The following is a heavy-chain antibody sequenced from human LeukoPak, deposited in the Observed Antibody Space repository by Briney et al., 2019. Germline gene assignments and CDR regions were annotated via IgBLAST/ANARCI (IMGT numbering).Heavy chain of an antibody. CDR1: GYTFTGYG. V-gene: IGHV1-18*04. Sequence: GASAKVSCKASGYTFTGYGISWVRQAPGQGLEWMGWISAYNGNTNYAQKLQGRVTMTTDTSTSTAYMELRSLRSDDTAVYYCARDQYSSGWTLPLPRFDYWGQGTLVTVSS. J-gene: IGHJ4*02. CDR3: ARDQYSSGWTLPLPRFDY. D-gene: IGHD6-19*01. CDR2: ISAYNGNT.